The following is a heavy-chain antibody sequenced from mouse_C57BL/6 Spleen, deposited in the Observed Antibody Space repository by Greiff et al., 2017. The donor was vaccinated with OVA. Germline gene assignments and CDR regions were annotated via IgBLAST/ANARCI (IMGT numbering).Heavy chain of an antibody. J-gene: IGHJ3*01. CDR1: GFTFSDYG. V-gene: IGHV5-17*01. Sequence: EVQGVESGGGLVKPGGSLKLSCAASGFTFSDYGMHWVRQAPEKGLEWVAYISSGSSTIDYADTVKGRFTISRDNAKNTLFLQMTSLRSEDTAMYYCARNYYDYDAWFAYWGQGTLVTVSA. CDR2: ISSGSSTI. D-gene: IGHD2-4*01. CDR3: ARNYYDYDAWFAY.